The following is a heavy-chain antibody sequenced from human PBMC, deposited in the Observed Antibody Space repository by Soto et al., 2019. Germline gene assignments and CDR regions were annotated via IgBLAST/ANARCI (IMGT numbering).Heavy chain of an antibody. V-gene: IGHV3-48*03. CDR3: VRELATTQGLDN. CDR2: ISTSGSAK. D-gene: IGHD5-12*01. CDR1: GVIFSTYE. J-gene: IGHJ4*02. Sequence: GGTRKISSVASGVIFSTYEMDWVRLSPGKGLERISHISTSGSAKYYADSLKGRFTISRDNAKYSLYLHMDSLRVDETGIYYCVRELATTQGLDNWGQGTLGTGS.